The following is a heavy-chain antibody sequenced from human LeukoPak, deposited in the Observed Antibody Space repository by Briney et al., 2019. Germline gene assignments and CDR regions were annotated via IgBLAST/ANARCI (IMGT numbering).Heavy chain of an antibody. D-gene: IGHD5-18*01. J-gene: IGHJ4*02. CDR3: ARKMAFDTAMVPEDY. Sequence: PGGSLRLSCAASGFTFSSYWMSWVRQAPGKGLEWVANIKQDGSEKYYVDSVKGRFTISRDNAKNSLYLQMNSLRAEDTAVYYCARKMAFDTAMVPEDYWGQGTLVTVSS. CDR2: IKQDGSEK. V-gene: IGHV3-7*01. CDR1: GFTFSSYW.